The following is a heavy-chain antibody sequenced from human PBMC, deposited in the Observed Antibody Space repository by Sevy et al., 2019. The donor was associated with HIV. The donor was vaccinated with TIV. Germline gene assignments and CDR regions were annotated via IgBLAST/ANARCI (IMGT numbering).Heavy chain of an antibody. V-gene: IGHV3-30*02. J-gene: IGHJ4*02. CDR1: GFTFSQYG. Sequence: GGSLRLSCAATGFTFSQYGMEWVRQAPGKGLEWVAFIRYDGSTKYYADSVKGRSTISRDNSKNMLYLQMNSLRPEDTALYSCAKHRDTLAAAAYLDHWGQGTLVTVSS. CDR3: AKHRDTLAAAAYLDH. D-gene: IGHD6-13*01. CDR2: IRYDGSTK.